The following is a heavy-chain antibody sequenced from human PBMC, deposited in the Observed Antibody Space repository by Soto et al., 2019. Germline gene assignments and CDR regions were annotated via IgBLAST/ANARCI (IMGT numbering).Heavy chain of an antibody. CDR1: GFTFSSYG. CDR2: IWYDGSNK. CDR3: ARGLITSTHRGIDY. J-gene: IGHJ4*02. D-gene: IGHD3-16*01. V-gene: IGHV3-33*01. Sequence: QVQLVESGGGVVQPGRSLRLSCAASGFTFSSYGMHWVRQAPGKGLEWVAVIWYDGSNKYYTDSVKGRFTISRDNSRNTLYLHMNSLSAEDTAVYYCARGLITSTHRGIDYWGQGTLVTVSS.